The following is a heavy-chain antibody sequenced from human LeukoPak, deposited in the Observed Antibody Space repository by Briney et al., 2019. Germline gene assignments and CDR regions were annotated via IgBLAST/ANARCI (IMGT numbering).Heavy chain of an antibody. CDR1: GFTFSSFA. Sequence: GGSLRLSCAASGFTFSSFAMSWVRQAPGKGLEWVSAISGSGVNTYYADSVKGRFTISRDNSKSTLYLQMSTLRAEDTAVYYCPKESRICGGDRCYYGDAFDIWGQGTMVTVSS. CDR3: PKESRICGGDRCYYGDAFDI. J-gene: IGHJ3*02. CDR2: ISGSGVNT. D-gene: IGHD2-15*01. V-gene: IGHV3-23*01.